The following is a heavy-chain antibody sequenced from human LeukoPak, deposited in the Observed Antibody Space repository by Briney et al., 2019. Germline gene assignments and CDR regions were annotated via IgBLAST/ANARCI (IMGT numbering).Heavy chain of an antibody. CDR3: ASLPGGMDTAMEDY. CDR2: IYYSGST. CDR1: GGPIRSYY. Sequence: SDTLSLTCTVSGGPIRSYYWSWIRQPPGKGLEWIGYIYYSGSTNYNPSLKSRVTISVDTSKDQFSLKLSSVTAADTAVYYCASLPGGMDTAMEDYWGQGTLVTVSS. D-gene: IGHD5-18*01. V-gene: IGHV4-59*08. J-gene: IGHJ4*02.